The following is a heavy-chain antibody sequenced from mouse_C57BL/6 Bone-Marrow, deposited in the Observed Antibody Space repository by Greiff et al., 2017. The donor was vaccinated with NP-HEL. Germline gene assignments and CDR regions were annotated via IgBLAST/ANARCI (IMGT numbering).Heavy chain of an antibody. CDR3: ARGPLYYGSSYWFAY. Sequence: VQLQQSGPELVKPGASVKISCKASGYAFSSSWMNWVKQRPGKGLEWIGRIYPGDGDTNYNGRFKGKATLTADKSSNTAYMQLSSLTSEDSAVYFCARGPLYYGSSYWFAYWGQGTLVTVSA. CDR1: GYAFSSSW. V-gene: IGHV1-82*01. D-gene: IGHD1-1*01. CDR2: IYPGDGDT. J-gene: IGHJ3*01.